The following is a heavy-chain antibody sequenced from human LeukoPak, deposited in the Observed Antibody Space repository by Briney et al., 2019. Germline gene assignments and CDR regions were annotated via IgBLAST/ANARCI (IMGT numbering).Heavy chain of an antibody. V-gene: IGHV1-24*01. CDR1: GYTLTELS. Sequence: VASVKVSCKVSGYTLTELSMHWVRQAPGKGLEWMGGFDPEDGETIYAQKFQGRVTMTEDTSTDTAYMELSSLRSEDTAVYYCRSISYYYYYYMDVWGKGTTVTVSS. J-gene: IGHJ6*03. CDR3: RSISYYYYYYMDV. CDR2: FDPEDGET.